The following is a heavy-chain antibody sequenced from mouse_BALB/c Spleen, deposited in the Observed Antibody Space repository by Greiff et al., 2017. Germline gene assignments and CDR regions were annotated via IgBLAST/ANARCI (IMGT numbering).Heavy chain of an antibody. D-gene: IGHD1-2*01. J-gene: IGHJ2*01. V-gene: IGHV1-4*02. CDR1: GYTFTSYT. CDR3: ARGTYYGYGY. CDR2: INPSSGYT. Sequence: VQLQQSAAELARPGASVKMSCKASGYTFTSYTMHWVKQRPGQGLEWIGYINPSSGYTEYNQKFKDKTTLTADKSSSTAYMQLSSLTSEDSAVYYCARGTYYGYGYWGQGTTLTVSA.